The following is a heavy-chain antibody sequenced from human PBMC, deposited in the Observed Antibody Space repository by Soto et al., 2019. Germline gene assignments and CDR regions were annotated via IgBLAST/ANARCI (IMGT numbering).Heavy chain of an antibody. J-gene: IGHJ4*02. V-gene: IGHV3-33*03. CDR1: GFTFSSYG. D-gene: IGHD3-22*01. CDR2: IRCGGSNK. CDR3: ASGNYYDSSGYSNGYSFDY. Sequence: PGGSLRLSCAASGFTFSSYGMHWVRQAPGKGLEWVAVIRCGGSNKYYADSVKGRFTISRDNAKNSLYLQMNSLRAEDTAVYYCASGNYYDSSGYSNGYSFDYWGQGTLVTVSS.